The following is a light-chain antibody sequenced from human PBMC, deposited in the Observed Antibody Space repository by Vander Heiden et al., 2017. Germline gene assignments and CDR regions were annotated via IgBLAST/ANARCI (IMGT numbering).Light chain of an antibody. CDR3: NSRDSSGDHV. V-gene: IGLV3-19*01. J-gene: IGLJ2*01. CDR2: GKS. CDR1: SLRNYY. Sequence: SSELTQDPALSVALGQKVRIKCRGDSLRNYYPSWYQQKPGQAPLLVFYGKSTRPSGIPGRFSGSSSGDTASLIIHGSQAEDEADYYCNSRDSSGDHVFGGGTKLTVL.